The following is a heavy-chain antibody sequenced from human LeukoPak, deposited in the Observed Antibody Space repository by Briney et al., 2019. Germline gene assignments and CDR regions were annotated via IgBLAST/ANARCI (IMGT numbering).Heavy chain of an antibody. CDR3: ARGGGGYSYGLDY. D-gene: IGHD5-18*01. V-gene: IGHV1-3*02. Sequence: ASVKVSCKASGYTFTTYAMHWVRQAPGQRLEWMGWSSAGNGITKYSQDFQGRVTITRDTSASTAYMELSSLRSEDMAVYYCARGGGGYSYGLDYWGQGTLVTVSS. CDR2: SSAGNGIT. CDR1: GYTFTTYA. J-gene: IGHJ4*02.